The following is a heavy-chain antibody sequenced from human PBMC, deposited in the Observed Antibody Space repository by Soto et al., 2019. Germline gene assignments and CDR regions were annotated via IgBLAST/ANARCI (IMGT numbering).Heavy chain of an antibody. CDR3: ARAGDDCSAAKCYVIDS. CDR1: GYTFTSYA. D-gene: IGHD2-2*01. J-gene: IGHJ4*02. CDR2: INTGKGNT. Sequence: ASVKVSCKASGYTFTSYAMHWVRQAPGQSLEWMGWINTGKGNTKYSQNFQGRVTITSDTSASTAYMDLSSLRSEDTAMYYCARAGDDCSAAKCYVIDSWGQGTLVTVSS. V-gene: IGHV1-3*04.